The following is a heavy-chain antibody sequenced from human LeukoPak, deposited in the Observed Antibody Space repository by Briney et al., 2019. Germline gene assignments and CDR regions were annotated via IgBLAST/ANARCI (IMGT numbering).Heavy chain of an antibody. V-gene: IGHV3-7*01. CDR2: IKQDGSQR. D-gene: IGHD6-6*01. J-gene: IGHJ4*02. CDR3: ARRGGSSSRRSPIDY. CDR1: GFTFSNYC. Sequence: GGSLRLSCTASGFTFSNYCMSWVRQVPGKGPEWVANIKQDGSQRYYVDSVRGRFTISRDNAKNSLFLQMNGLRAEDTAVYCARRGGSSSRRSPIDYWGQGTLVPVPS.